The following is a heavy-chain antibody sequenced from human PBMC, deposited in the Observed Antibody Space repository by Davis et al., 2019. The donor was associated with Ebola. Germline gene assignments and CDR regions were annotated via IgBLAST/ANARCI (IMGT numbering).Heavy chain of an antibody. CDR1: GGSISSGGYF. CDR3: ARDTRLAH. Sequence: PGGSLRLSCTVSGGSISSGGYFWSWIRQPPGKGLEWIGHIYYTGNTNYNPSLKSRVTISVDTSKNQFSLKLSSVTAADTAVYYCARDTRLAHWGQGTLVTVSS. V-gene: IGHV4-61*08. CDR2: IYYTGNT. J-gene: IGHJ5*02.